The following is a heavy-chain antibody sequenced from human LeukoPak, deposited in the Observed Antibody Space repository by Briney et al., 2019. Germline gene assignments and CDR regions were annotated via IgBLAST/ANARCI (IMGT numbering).Heavy chain of an antibody. J-gene: IGHJ4*02. CDR1: GYTFSNYG. CDR2: ISAYNGDT. Sequence: ASVKVSCKSSGYTFSNYGITWVRQAPGQGLEWMGWISAYNGDTDYARKLQGRVTMTTDTSTSTAYLELRSLRSDDTAVYYCARRYCSGGSCSENDYWGQGTLVTVSS. D-gene: IGHD2-15*01. V-gene: IGHV1-18*01. CDR3: ARRYCSGGSCSENDY.